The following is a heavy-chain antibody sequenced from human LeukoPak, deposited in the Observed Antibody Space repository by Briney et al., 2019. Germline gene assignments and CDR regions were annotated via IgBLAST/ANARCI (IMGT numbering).Heavy chain of an antibody. CDR3: ARDLIAARPTFDY. CDR1: GGSISSSSYY. D-gene: IGHD6-6*01. CDR2: IYYSGST. Sequence: PSETLSLTCTVSGGSISSSSYYWGWIRQPPGKGLEWIGSIYYSGSTYYNPSLKSRVTISVDTSKNQFSLKLSSVTAADTAVYYCARDLIAARPTFDYWGQGTLVTVSS. J-gene: IGHJ4*02. V-gene: IGHV4-39*07.